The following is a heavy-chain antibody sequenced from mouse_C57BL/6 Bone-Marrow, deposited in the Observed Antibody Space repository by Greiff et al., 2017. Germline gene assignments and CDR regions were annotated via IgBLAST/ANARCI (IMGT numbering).Heavy chain of an antibody. CDR2: ISNGGGST. CDR3: ARAYGGIFDV. Sequence: EVKLVESGGGLVQPGGSLKLSCAASGFTFSDYYMYWVRQTPEKRLEWVAYISNGGGSTYSPDTVKGRFTISRDNAKNTLYLQMCRLRSEDTAMYYCARAYGGIFDVWGTGTTVTVSS. J-gene: IGHJ1*03. D-gene: IGHD1-1*01. V-gene: IGHV5-12*01. CDR1: GFTFSDYY.